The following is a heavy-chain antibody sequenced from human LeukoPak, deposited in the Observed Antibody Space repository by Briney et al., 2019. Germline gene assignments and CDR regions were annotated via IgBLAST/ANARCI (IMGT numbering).Heavy chain of an antibody. V-gene: IGHV1-24*01. CDR1: GYSVAELS. J-gene: IGHJ6*03. CDR2: FDPEDGET. CDR3: ATGPPYYYYMDV. Sequence: ASVRVSCKVSGYSVAELSMHWVRQARGKGLEWMGGFDPEDGETIYAQKFQGRVTMTEDTSTDTAYMELSSLRSEDTAVYYCATGPPYYYYMDVWGKGTTVTVSS.